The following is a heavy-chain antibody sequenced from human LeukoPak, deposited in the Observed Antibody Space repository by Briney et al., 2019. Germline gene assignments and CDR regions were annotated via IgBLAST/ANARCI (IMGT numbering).Heavy chain of an antibody. CDR3: ARDLAGIVGVTAWFDP. V-gene: IGHV1-18*01. Sequence: ASVKVSCKASAYTFTNYAISWVRQAPGLGLEWMGWISVSNGNTNYAQKLQGRVTMTTDTSTNTAYMELRSLRFDDTAVYYCARDLAGIVGVTAWFDPWGQGTLVTVSS. D-gene: IGHD1-26*01. CDR2: ISVSNGNT. CDR1: AYTFTNYA. J-gene: IGHJ5*02.